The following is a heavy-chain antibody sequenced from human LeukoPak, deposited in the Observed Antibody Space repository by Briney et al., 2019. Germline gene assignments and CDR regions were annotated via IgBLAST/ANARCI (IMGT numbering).Heavy chain of an antibody. V-gene: IGHV3-23*01. D-gene: IGHD3-22*01. CDR1: GFTFSSFA. Sequence: PGGSLGLSCAASGFTFSSFATSWVRQAPGKGLEWVSGISASGGSTYYADSVKGRFTISRDNPKNTLYLQMNSLRAEDTAVYYCAKGFYDNSASGVFDIWGQGTMVTVSS. J-gene: IGHJ3*02. CDR3: AKGFYDNSASGVFDI. CDR2: ISASGGST.